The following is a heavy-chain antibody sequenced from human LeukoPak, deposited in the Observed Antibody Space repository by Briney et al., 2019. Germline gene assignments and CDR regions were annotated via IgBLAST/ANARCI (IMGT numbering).Heavy chain of an antibody. V-gene: IGHV3-23*01. CDR1: GFTFSTYA. CDR2: IGSNGVVT. J-gene: IGHJ4*02. Sequence: GGSLRLSCTASGFTFSTYAMGWARQAPGKGLEWVSGIGSNGVVTYYADSAKGRFTISRDSSKNTVYLQMNSLRAEDTALYYCVKAYTTSGTYSEPWGQGTLVTVSS. CDR3: VKAYTTSGTYSEP. D-gene: IGHD1-26*01.